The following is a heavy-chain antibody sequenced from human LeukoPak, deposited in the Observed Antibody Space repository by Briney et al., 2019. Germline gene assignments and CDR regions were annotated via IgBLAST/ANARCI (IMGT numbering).Heavy chain of an antibody. CDR1: GLTVTNNH. J-gene: IGHJ4*02. CDR3: ARFRSYDFRSGFSDY. CDR2: IQSGGST. D-gene: IGHD3-3*01. V-gene: IGHV3-66*02. Sequence: GGSLRLSCAASGLTVTNNHMTWVRQAPGKGLEWVSVIQSGGSTYYADSVKGRFTISRDNSKNTLYLQMSSLRAEDTAVYYCARFRSYDFRSGFSDYWGQGTLVTVSS.